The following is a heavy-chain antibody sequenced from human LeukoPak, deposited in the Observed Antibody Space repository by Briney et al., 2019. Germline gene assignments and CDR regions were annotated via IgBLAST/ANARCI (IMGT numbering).Heavy chain of an antibody. CDR2: ISSSGSTT. J-gene: IGHJ4*02. CDR1: GFTFSSYE. V-gene: IGHV3-48*03. CDR3: AKDLHYGSADY. Sequence: RTGGSLRLSCAASGFTFSSYEMNWVRQAPGKGLEWVSYISSSGSTTNYADSVKGRFTISRDNAKNALYLQMNSLRAEDAAVYYCAKDLHYGSADYWGQGTLVTVSS. D-gene: IGHD3-10*01.